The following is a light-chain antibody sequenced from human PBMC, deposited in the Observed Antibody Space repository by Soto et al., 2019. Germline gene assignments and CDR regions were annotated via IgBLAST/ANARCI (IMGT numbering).Light chain of an antibody. CDR3: QDYGTSAPWT. Sequence: VLTQSPGTLSLSPGERTTLSCRASQNIRGNELAWYQQKPGQPPRLLIYRGSSRAPGIPDRFSGLGSGTEFTLTISRLEPEDFAVYYCQDYGTSAPWTFGQGTRVEIK. CDR1: QNIRGNE. J-gene: IGKJ1*01. V-gene: IGKV3-20*01. CDR2: RGS.